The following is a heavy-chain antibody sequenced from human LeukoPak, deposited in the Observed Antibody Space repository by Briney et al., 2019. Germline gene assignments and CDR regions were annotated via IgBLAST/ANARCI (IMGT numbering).Heavy chain of an antibody. CDR3: ARDQLYCTGGTCYFDY. V-gene: IGHV3-74*01. Sequence: GGPLRLSCVGSGFTFSSYWMHWVRQAPGKGLVWVSRINSDGRSTSYADSVKGRFTISRDNAKNTVYLQMNSLSAEDTAVYYCARDQLYCTGGTCYFDYWGQGTLVTVSS. D-gene: IGHD2-8*02. J-gene: IGHJ4*02. CDR2: INSDGRST. CDR1: GFTFSSYW.